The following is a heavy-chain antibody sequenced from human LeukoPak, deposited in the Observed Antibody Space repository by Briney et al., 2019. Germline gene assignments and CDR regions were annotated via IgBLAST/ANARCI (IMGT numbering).Heavy chain of an antibody. D-gene: IGHD3-22*01. CDR2: VYHSGST. CDR3: ATTTYDYDTRGYYFLDY. J-gene: IGHJ4*02. CDR1: GYSISSGYY. V-gene: IGHV4-38-2*01. Sequence: SETLSLTCAVSGYSISSGYYWGWIRQPPGKGLEWIGSVYHSGSTYYNPSLKSRVTMSVDTSQNQFSLKLNSVTAADTAVYYCATTTYDYDTRGYYFLDYWGQGALVTVSS.